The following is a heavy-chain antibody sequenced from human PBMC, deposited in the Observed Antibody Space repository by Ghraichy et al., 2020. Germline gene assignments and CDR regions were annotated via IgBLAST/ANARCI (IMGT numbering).Heavy chain of an antibody. J-gene: IGHJ4*02. D-gene: IGHD3-10*01. CDR2: ISGSGGST. V-gene: IGHV3-23*01. CDR3: ANSRASGSYSRLDY. Sequence: GESLNISCAASGFTFSNYAMSWVRQAPGKGLEWVSTISGSGGSTYYADSVKGRFTISRDNSKNTLDLQMNSLRAEDTAVYSCANSRASGSYSRLDYWGQGTLVTVSS. CDR1: GFTFSNYA.